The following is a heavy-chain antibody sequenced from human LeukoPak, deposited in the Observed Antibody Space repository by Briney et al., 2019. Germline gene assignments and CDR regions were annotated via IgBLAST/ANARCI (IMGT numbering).Heavy chain of an antibody. CDR2: IYYSGST. J-gene: IGHJ6*02. CDR1: GGSISSSSYY. Sequence: PSETLSLTCTVSGGSISSSSYYWGWIRQPPGKGLEWIGSIYYSGSTYYNPSLKSRVTISVDTSKNQFSLKLSSVTAADTAVYYCARRQYDFWSGYNYYYGMDVWGQGTTVTVSS. V-gene: IGHV4-39*01. D-gene: IGHD3-3*01. CDR3: ARRQYDFWSGYNYYYGMDV.